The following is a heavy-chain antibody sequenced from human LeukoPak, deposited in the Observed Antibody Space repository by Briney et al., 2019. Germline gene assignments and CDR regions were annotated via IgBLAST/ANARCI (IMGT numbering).Heavy chain of an antibody. CDR2: ISSSGSTI. D-gene: IGHD1-26*01. J-gene: IGHJ4*02. CDR3: AKELGNADSYGNVPLGH. Sequence: GGSLRLSCAASGFTFSDYYMSWIRQAPGKGLEWVPYISSSGSTIYYADSVKGRFTISRDNAKNSVFLQMDSLRAEDTAVYFCAKELGNADSYGNVPLGHWGQGTLVIVSS. V-gene: IGHV3-11*04. CDR1: GFTFSDYY.